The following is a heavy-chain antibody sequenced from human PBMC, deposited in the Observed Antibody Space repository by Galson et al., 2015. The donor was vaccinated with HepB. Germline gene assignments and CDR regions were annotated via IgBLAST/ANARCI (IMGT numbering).Heavy chain of an antibody. V-gene: IGHV1-69*04. CDR1: GGTFSTYA. CDR3: ARDSFYEDSSASYPRGYSYQIDV. CDR2: IIPLLAIT. J-gene: IGHJ6*03. Sequence: SVKVSCKASGGTFSTYAISWVRQAPGQGLEWMGRIIPLLAITNSAQNFQGRVTITADMSTSTAYMELGSLRSEDTAVYFCARDSFYEDSSASYPRGYSYQIDVWGQGPAVTGSS. D-gene: IGHD3-22*01.